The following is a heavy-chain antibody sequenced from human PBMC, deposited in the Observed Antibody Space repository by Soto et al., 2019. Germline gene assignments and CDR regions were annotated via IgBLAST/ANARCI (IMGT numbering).Heavy chain of an antibody. J-gene: IGHJ4*02. CDR3: ARDRGSYALDY. D-gene: IGHD1-26*01. Sequence: QVQLVQSGAEVKKPGASVKVSCKASGYTFTSYGISWVRQAPGQGLEWMGWISAYNGNTNYAQKLQGRVTMTTDTSTRTAYMELRSLRSDAPAVYYCARDRGSYALDYWGQGTLVTVSS. CDR2: ISAYNGNT. V-gene: IGHV1-18*01. CDR1: GYTFTSYG.